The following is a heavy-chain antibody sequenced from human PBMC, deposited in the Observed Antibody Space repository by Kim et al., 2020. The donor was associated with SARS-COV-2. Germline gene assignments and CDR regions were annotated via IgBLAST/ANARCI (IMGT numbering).Heavy chain of an antibody. J-gene: IGHJ5*02. CDR2: ISYDGSNY. V-gene: IGHV3-30*18. Sequence: GGSLRLSCAASGFTFSRYGIHWVRRAPGKGLEWVAVISYDGSNYYYADSVKGRFTISRDNSKNTMYLQMNSLSAEDTAVYYCAKDRLGAVRGRFTLSAFDAWGQGTLVTVSS. CDR1: GFTFSRYG. D-gene: IGHD3-9*01. CDR3: AKDRLGAVRGRFTLSAFDA.